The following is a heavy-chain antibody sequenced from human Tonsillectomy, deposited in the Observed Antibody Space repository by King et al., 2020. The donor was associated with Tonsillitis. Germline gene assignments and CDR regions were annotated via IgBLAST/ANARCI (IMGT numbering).Heavy chain of an antibody. V-gene: IGHV3-30-3*01. D-gene: IGHD3-10*01. CDR1: GFTFSSYA. J-gene: IGHJ4*02. CDR3: ARDRYRTMVKNFDY. CDR2: ISYDGSNK. Sequence: QVQLVESGGGVVQPGRSLRLSCAASGFTFSSYAMHWVRQAPGKGLEWVAVISYDGSNKYYADSVKGRFTISRDNSKNTLYLQMNSLRAEDTAVYYCARDRYRTMVKNFDYWGQGTLVTVSS.